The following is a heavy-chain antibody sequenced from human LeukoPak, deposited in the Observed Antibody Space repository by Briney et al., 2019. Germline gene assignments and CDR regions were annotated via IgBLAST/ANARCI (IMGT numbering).Heavy chain of an antibody. CDR1: GFTFSSYG. J-gene: IGHJ4*02. CDR2: ISYDGSNK. D-gene: IGHD2-2*01. CDR3: ATSPSVVVVPAAMVY. Sequence: GSLRLSCAASGFTFSSYGMHWVRQAPGKGLEWVAVISYDGSNKYYADSVKGRFTISRDNSKNMLYLQMNSLRAEDTAVYYCATSPSVVVVPAAMVYWGQGTLVTVSS. V-gene: IGHV3-30*03.